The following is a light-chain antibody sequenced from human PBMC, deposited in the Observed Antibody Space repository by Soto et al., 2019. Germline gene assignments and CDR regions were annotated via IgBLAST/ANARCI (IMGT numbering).Light chain of an antibody. CDR2: DVS. CDR3: TSFTSRNTYV. Sequence: QSALTQPASVSGSPGQSITISCTGTSSDVGGYNYVSWYQQHPDKAPRLMIYDVSNRPSGVSDRFSGSKSGDTASLTISGLQAEYEADYYCTSFTSRNTYVFGTGTKV. V-gene: IGLV2-14*03. CDR1: SSDVGGYNY. J-gene: IGLJ1*01.